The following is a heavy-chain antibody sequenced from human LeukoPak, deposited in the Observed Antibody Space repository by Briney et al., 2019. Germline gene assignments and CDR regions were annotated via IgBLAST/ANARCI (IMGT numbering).Heavy chain of an antibody. CDR2: INHSGST. D-gene: IGHD3-16*01. CDR1: GGSLSGYY. V-gene: IGHV4-34*01. J-gene: IGHJ6*03. CDR3: ARGHYVSYYYYMDV. Sequence: PETLSLTCAVYGGSLSGYYWSWIRQPPGKGLEWIGEINHSGSTNYNPSIKSRVTISVDTSKNQFSLKLSSVTAADTAVYYCARGHYVSYYYYMDVWGKGTTVTVSS.